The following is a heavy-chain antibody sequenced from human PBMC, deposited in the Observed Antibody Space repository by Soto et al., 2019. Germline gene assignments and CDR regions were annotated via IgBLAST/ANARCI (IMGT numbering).Heavy chain of an antibody. J-gene: IGHJ6*02. V-gene: IGHV1-2*04. Sequence: ASVKVSCKASGYTFTGYYMNWVRQAPGQGLEWMGWINPNSGGTNYAQKFQGWVTMTRDTSISTAYMELSSLRSDDTAVYYCARVRLLPLCYYYSGMDVGGQGTTLKVS. D-gene: IGHD3-22*01. CDR1: GYTFTGYY. CDR3: ARVRLLPLCYYYSGMDV. CDR2: INPNSGGT.